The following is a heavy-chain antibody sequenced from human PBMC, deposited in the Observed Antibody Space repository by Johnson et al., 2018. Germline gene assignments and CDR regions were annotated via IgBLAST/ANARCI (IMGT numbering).Heavy chain of an antibody. D-gene: IGHD2/OR15-2a*01. CDR3: ARETFPHHHMDV. V-gene: IGHV3-23*03. CDR1: GCTFSTYA. Sequence: VQLVQAGGGMVQPGESRGLSCVASGCTFSTYAMNWVRQAPGKGLEWVSVIYSGGRTFYADFVQGRFTISRDNSKNIVYLQRNSLTTEDTALYYCARETFPHHHMDVWGKGTTVIVSS. J-gene: IGHJ6*03. CDR2: IYSGGRT.